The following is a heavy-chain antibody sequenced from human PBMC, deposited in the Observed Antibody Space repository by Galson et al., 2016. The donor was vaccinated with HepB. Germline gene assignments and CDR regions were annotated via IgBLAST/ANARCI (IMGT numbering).Heavy chain of an antibody. CDR1: GYTFNNFG. V-gene: IGHV1-18*01. J-gene: IGHJ1*01. CDR3: ARDGDSAAGKVFHH. Sequence: SVKVSCKASGYTFNNFGLNWVRQAPGQGLVWMGWISAYNGHTNYAQKVQGRVTMTTDTSTSTAYMELRSLTSDDTAVYYCARDGDSAAGKVFHHWGQGTLVTVSS. D-gene: IGHD6-13*01. CDR2: ISAYNGHT.